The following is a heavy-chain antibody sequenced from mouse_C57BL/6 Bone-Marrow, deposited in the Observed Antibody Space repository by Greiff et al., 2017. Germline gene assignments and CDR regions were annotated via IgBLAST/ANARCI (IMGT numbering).Heavy chain of an antibody. CDR2: ISSGGDYI. Sequence: EVQVEESGEGLVKPGGSLKLSCAASGFTFSSYAMSWVRQTPEKRLEWVAYISSGGDYIYYADSVKGRFTISRDNARNTLYLQMSSLKSEDTAMYYCTRSLYDYDGAMDDWGQGTSVTLSS. CDR1: GFTFSSYA. D-gene: IGHD2-4*01. CDR3: TRSLYDYDGAMDD. J-gene: IGHJ4*01. V-gene: IGHV5-9-1*02.